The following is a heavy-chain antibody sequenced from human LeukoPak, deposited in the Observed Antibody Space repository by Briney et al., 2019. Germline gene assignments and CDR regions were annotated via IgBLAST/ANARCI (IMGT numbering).Heavy chain of an antibody. J-gene: IGHJ5*02. CDR1: GFMFNTYW. CDR2: INQDGSQK. CDR3: VRGSSGTAVRGISWAWFDP. Sequence: GGSLRLSCAASGFMFNTYWMTWVRQAPGRGLEWVANINQDGSQKYSVDSVKGRFTISRDNAKSSLYIQMNSLRAEDTAVYYCVRGSSGTAVRGISWAWFDPWGQGTLVTVSS. D-gene: IGHD3-10*01. V-gene: IGHV3-7*03.